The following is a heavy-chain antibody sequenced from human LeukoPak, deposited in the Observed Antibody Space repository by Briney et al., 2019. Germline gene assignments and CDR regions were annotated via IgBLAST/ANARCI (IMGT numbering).Heavy chain of an antibody. CDR3: AKGDLSAAAPRAFDF. J-gene: IGHJ3*01. D-gene: IGHD6-13*01. CDR2: ITGSGGGT. Sequence: PGGSLRLSCAASGFTFSNYAMSWVRQAPGKGLEWVSAITGSGGGTYYADSVKGRFTISRDNSENTLYLQMNSLRAEDTAIYYCAKGDLSAAAPRAFDFWGQGTMVTVSS. V-gene: IGHV3-23*01. CDR1: GFTFSNYA.